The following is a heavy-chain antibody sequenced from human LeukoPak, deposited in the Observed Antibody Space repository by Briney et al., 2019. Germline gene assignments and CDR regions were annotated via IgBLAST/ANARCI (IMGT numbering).Heavy chain of an antibody. V-gene: IGHV5-51*01. D-gene: IGHD4-17*01. CDR2: IYPGDSDT. CDR1: GYSLTSYW. J-gene: IGHJ4*02. Sequence: GESLKISCKGSGYSLTSYWIGWVRQMPGKGLEWMGIIYPGDSDTRYRPSFQGQVIISADKSISTAYLQWSSLKASDTAMYCCASSATVTTIDYWGQGTLVTVSS. CDR3: ASSATVTTIDY.